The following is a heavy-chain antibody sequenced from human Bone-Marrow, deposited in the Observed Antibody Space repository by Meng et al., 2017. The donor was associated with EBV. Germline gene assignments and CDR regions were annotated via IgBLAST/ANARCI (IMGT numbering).Heavy chain of an antibody. CDR1: GASISCSNW. CDR2: IWNGGNT. V-gene: IGHV4-4*02. D-gene: IGHD5-24*01. J-gene: IGHJ4*02. Sequence: QVMLEDVGQGLVSPAGTLALTCAVSGASISCSNWWSWVRQPPGKGLEWIGEIWNGGNTNYNPSLKSRVTISVDKSGNQFSLNLNSVTAADTAVYYCARGNAYNVPSFDYWGQGTLVTVSS. CDR3: ARGNAYNVPSFDY.